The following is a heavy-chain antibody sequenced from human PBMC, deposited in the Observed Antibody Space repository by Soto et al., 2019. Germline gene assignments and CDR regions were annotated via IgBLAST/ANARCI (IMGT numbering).Heavy chain of an antibody. CDR1: GYTFTSYD. V-gene: IGHV1-8*01. CDR2: MNPNSGNT. CDR3: ARETSSGWPYYYYYMDV. J-gene: IGHJ6*03. D-gene: IGHD6-25*01. Sequence: QVQLVQSGAEVKKPGASVKVSCKASGYTFTSYDINWVRQGTGQGLEWMGWMNPNSGNTGYAQKFQGRVTMTRNTSISTAYMELSSLRSEDTAVYYCARETSSGWPYYYYYMDVWGKGTTVTVSS.